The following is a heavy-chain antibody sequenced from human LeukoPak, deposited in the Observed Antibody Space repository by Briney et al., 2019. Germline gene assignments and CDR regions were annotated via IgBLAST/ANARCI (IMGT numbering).Heavy chain of an antibody. CDR2: MNPNSGNT. V-gene: IGHV1-8*01. Sequence: ASVKVSCKASGYTFTSYDINWVRQATGQGLEWMGWMNPNSGNTGYAQKFQGRVTMTRNTSISTAYMELSSLRSEDTAVYYCARLFPILGYGDYRRKTFDYWGQGTLVTVSS. D-gene: IGHD4-17*01. CDR3: ARLFPILGYGDYRRKTFDY. CDR1: GYTFTSYD. J-gene: IGHJ4*02.